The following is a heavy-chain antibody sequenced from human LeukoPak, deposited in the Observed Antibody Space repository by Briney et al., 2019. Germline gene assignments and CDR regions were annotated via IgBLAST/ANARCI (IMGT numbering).Heavy chain of an antibody. CDR1: GGSISSYY. CDR2: VNHRGST. J-gene: IGHJ4*02. V-gene: IGHV4-34*01. Sequence: SETLSLTCTVSGGSISSYYWTWIRQSPGKGLEWIGEVNHRGSTNLNPSLKSRVTLSVDTSKHQFSLRLTSVTAADAAVYYCASSVGSTDYWGQGTPVTVSS. D-gene: IGHD1-26*01. CDR3: ASSVGSTDY.